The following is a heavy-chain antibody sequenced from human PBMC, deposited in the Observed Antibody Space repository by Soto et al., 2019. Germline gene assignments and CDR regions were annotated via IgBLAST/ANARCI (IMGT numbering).Heavy chain of an antibody. CDR1: GGTFSSYA. CDR2: IIPIFGTA. Sequence: QVQLVQSGAEVKKPGSSVKVSCKASGGTFSSYAISWVRQAPGQGLEWMGGIIPIFGTANYAQKFQGRVTITADESTSTAYMELSSLGSEDTAVYYCASRYSYGTIYYYYGMDVWGQGTTVTVSS. D-gene: IGHD5-18*01. J-gene: IGHJ6*02. CDR3: ASRYSYGTIYYYYGMDV. V-gene: IGHV1-69*01.